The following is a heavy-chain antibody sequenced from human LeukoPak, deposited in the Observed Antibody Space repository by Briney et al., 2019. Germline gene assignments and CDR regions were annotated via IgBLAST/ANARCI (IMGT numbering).Heavy chain of an antibody. Sequence: ASVKVSCKASGYTFTGYYMHWVRQAPGQGLEWMGRINPNSGGTNYAQKFQGRATITTDESTSTAYMELSSLRSEDTAVYYCASPQNGYSYGYYWGQGTLVTVSS. CDR1: GYTFTGYY. D-gene: IGHD5-18*01. J-gene: IGHJ4*02. CDR2: INPNSGGT. CDR3: ASPQNGYSYGYY. V-gene: IGHV1-2*06.